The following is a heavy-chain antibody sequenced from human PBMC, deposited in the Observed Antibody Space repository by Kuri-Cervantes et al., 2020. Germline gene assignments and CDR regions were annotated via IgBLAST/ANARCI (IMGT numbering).Heavy chain of an antibody. Sequence: ETLSLTCAASGFTFSSYGMHWVRQAPGKGLEWLSYISGTGSTIYYADSVKGRFTISRDNAKNSLYLQMNSLRDEDTAIYYCARDFGFSYYFLDYWGPGTLVTVSS. CDR3: ARDFGFSYYFLDY. CDR2: ISGTGSTI. CDR1: GFTFSSYG. V-gene: IGHV3-48*02. J-gene: IGHJ4*02. D-gene: IGHD3-10*01.